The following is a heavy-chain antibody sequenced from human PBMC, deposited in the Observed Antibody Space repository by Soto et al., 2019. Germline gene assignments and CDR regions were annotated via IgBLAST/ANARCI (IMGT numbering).Heavy chain of an antibody. CDR3: ARDYGDARDN. CDR2: ISGYNGNS. V-gene: IGHV1-18*01. Sequence: QVHLVQSGAEVKKPGASVKVSCKTSSYTFSNFGISWVRQAPGQGFEWLGWISGYNGNSKYAQKFQDRVTMTTDTSTSTGYLELRRLNSDDSAVYYCARDYGDARDNWGQGTLVTVSS. J-gene: IGHJ4*02. CDR1: SYTFSNFG. D-gene: IGHD4-17*01.